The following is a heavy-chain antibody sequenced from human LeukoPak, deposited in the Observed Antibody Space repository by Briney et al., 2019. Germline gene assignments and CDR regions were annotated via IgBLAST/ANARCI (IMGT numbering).Heavy chain of an antibody. J-gene: IGHJ4*02. D-gene: IGHD3-22*01. V-gene: IGHV3-74*01. Sequence: PGGSLRLSCAASGFTFSSYWMHWVRQAPGKGLVWVSRINSDGSSTSYADSVKGRFTISRDNAKNTLYLQMNSLRAEDTAVYYCASGNYYDSSGYYSRSFFGYWGQGTLATVSS. CDR1: GFTFSSYW. CDR3: ASGNYYDSSGYYSRSFFGY. CDR2: INSDGSST.